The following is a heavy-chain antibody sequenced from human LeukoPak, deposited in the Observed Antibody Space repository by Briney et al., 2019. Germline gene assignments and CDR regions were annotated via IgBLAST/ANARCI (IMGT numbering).Heavy chain of an antibody. CDR3: AKEGDPLHAFDI. Sequence: PGRSLRLSCAASGFTFSSYGMHWVRQAPGKGLEWVAVIWYDGSNKYYADSVKGRFTISRDNSKNTLYLQMNSLRAEDTAVYYCAKEGDPLHAFDIWGQGTMVTVSS. CDR2: IWYDGSNK. CDR1: GFTFSSYG. V-gene: IGHV3-33*06. D-gene: IGHD2-21*02. J-gene: IGHJ3*02.